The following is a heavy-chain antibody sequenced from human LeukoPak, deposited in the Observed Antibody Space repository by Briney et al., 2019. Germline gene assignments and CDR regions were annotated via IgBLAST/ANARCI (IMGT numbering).Heavy chain of an antibody. CDR2: IYPGDSDT. Sequence: GESLKISCKGSGYSFTSYWIGWVRQMPGKGLEWMGIIYPGDSDTRYSPSFQGQVTISADKSISTAYLQWSSLKASDTAMYYCARRAVVPAARGAFDYWGQGTLVTVSS. V-gene: IGHV5-51*01. CDR1: GYSFTSYW. J-gene: IGHJ4*02. CDR3: ARRAVVPAARGAFDY. D-gene: IGHD2-2*01.